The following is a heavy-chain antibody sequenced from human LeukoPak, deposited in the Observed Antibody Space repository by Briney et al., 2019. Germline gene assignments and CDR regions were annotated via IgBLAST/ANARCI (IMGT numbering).Heavy chain of an antibody. Sequence: QPGGSLRLSCAASGFTFSSFDMTWVRQAPGKGLEWVATISVSATNTYYADSVKGRFTISRDNSKNTLYLQMNSLRAEDTAVYYCTFSSYGDHVGVDAFDIWGQGTMVTVSS. CDR1: GFTFSSFD. CDR2: ISVSATNT. D-gene: IGHD4-17*01. V-gene: IGHV3-23*01. CDR3: TFSSYGDHVGVDAFDI. J-gene: IGHJ3*02.